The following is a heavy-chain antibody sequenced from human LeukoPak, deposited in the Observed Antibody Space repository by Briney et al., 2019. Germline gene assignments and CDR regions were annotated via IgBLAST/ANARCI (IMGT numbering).Heavy chain of an antibody. CDR2: IYYSGST. CDR3: ARDSGGIAALGGFDY. D-gene: IGHD6-13*01. Sequence: SETLSLTCTVSGGSISSSSYYWGWIRQPPGKGLEWIGSIYYSGSTYYNPSLKSRVTISVDTSKNQFSLKLSSVTAADTAVYYCARDSGGIAALGGFDYWGQGTLVIASS. CDR1: GGSISSSSYY. V-gene: IGHV4-39*02. J-gene: IGHJ4*02.